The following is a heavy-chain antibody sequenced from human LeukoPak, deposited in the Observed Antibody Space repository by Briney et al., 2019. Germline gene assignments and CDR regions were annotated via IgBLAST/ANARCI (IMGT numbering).Heavy chain of an antibody. CDR1: GYSFTDYW. Sequence: GESLKISCKGSGYSFTDYWIAWVRQMPGKGLEWLGIIYPGDSDTRYSPSFQGHVTISADKSISTAYLQWSSLKASDTAMYYCARMCWHGSGSYGYWGQGTLVTVSS. D-gene: IGHD3-10*01. CDR3: ARMCWHGSGSYGY. J-gene: IGHJ4*02. V-gene: IGHV5-51*01. CDR2: IYPGDSDT.